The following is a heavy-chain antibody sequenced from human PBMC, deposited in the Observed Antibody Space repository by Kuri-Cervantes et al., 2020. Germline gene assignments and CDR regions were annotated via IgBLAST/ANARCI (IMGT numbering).Heavy chain of an antibody. V-gene: IGHV4-38-2*01. D-gene: IGHD6-19*01. CDR3: ARGRNSGLSSAFDV. CDR2: IYHSGST. J-gene: IGHJ4*02. CDR1: GYSISSGYY. Sequence: SETLSLTCAVSGYSISSGYYWGWIRQPPGKGLEWIGSIYHSGSTYYNPSLKSRVTISVDRSKNQFSLKLTSVTAADTAVYYCARGRNSGLSSAFDVWGQGTLVTVSS.